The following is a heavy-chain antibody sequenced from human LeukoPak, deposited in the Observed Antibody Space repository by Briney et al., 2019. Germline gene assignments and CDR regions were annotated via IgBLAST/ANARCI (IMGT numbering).Heavy chain of an antibody. V-gene: IGHV3-66*01. CDR1: GFTVSSNY. J-gene: IGHJ6*02. CDR2: IYSGGST. Sequence: GGSLRLSCAASGFTVSSNYMSWVRQAPGNGLEWVSVIYSGGSTYYADSVKGRFTISRDNSKNTLYLQMNSLRAEDTAVYYCARELVVLMVYAEEEYYYYYGMDVWGQGTTVTVSS. CDR3: ARELVVLMVYAEEEYYYYYGMDV. D-gene: IGHD2-8*01.